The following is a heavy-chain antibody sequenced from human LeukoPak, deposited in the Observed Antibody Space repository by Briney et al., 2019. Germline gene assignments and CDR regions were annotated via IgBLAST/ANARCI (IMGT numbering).Heavy chain of an antibody. J-gene: IGHJ4*02. CDR2: INPNSGGT. V-gene: IGHV1-2*04. D-gene: IGHD4-17*01. Sequence: ASVKVSCKASRYTFTGYCMHWVRQAPGQGLEWMGWINPNSGGTNYAQKFQGWVTMTRDTSISTAYMELSRLRSDDTAVYYCARRGDYGDYDYWGQGTLVTVSS. CDR1: RYTFTGYC. CDR3: ARRGDYGDYDY.